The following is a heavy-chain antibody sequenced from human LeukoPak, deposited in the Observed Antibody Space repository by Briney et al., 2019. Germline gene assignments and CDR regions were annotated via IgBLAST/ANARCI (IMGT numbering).Heavy chain of an antibody. CDR2: ISWNSGSI. J-gene: IGHJ2*01. Sequence: GGSLRLSCAASGFTFDDYAMHWVRQAPGKGLEWVSGISWNSGSIGYADSVKGRFTISRDNAKNSLYLQMNSLRAEDTALYYCAKTPQIRGYSGYDDPAVWYFDLWGRGTLVTVSS. CDR3: AKTPQIRGYSGYDDPAVWYFDL. CDR1: GFTFDDYA. D-gene: IGHD5-12*01. V-gene: IGHV3-9*01.